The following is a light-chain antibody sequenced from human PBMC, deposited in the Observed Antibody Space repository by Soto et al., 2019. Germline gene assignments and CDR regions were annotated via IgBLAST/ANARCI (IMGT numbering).Light chain of an antibody. CDR3: QQSYSTPLT. CDR1: QSISNY. V-gene: IGKV1-39*01. J-gene: IGKJ4*01. Sequence: DIQMTQSPSSLSASVGDRVTITCRASQSISNYLNWYQRKPGKAPEFLIYAASSLQSGVPSRFSGSGSGTDFTLTISSLQPEDFATYYCQQSYSTPLTFGGGTKVGMK. CDR2: AAS.